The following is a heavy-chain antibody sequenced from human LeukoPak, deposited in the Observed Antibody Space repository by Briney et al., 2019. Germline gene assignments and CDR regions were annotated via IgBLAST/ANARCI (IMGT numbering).Heavy chain of an antibody. Sequence: GGSLRLSCAVHGFIFSTPNMNWVRQAPGKGLEWVSYIDTSSTTVYYADSVKGRFTISRDNAKNSLYLQMNSLRDEDTAVYYCARDTGGGNSAWFGPWGQGTLVIVSS. D-gene: IGHD4-23*01. CDR2: IDTSSTTV. CDR1: GFIFSTPN. CDR3: ARDTGGGNSAWFGP. V-gene: IGHV3-48*02. J-gene: IGHJ5*02.